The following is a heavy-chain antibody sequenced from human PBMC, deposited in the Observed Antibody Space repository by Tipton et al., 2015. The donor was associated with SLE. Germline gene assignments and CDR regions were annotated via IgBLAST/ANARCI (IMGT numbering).Heavy chain of an antibody. D-gene: IGHD6-25*01. CDR2: IPYSGTT. CDR3: ARTLGAIAHTGYDAFDI. V-gene: IGHV4-59*11. J-gene: IGHJ3*02. CDR1: GGSITKPY. Sequence: TLSLTCTVSGGSITKPYWNWFRQPPGKGLEWIGYIPYSGTTPDNPSRKSRVTMSVDMSKNQFSLRLTSVTAADTAVYYCARTLGAIAHTGYDAFDIWGQGKTVTVSS.